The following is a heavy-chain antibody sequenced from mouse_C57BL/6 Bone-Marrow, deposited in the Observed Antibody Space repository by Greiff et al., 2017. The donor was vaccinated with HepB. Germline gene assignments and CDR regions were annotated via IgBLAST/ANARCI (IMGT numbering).Heavy chain of an antibody. V-gene: IGHV7-3*01. CDR2: IRNKANGYTT. J-gene: IGHJ3*01. CDR1: GFTFTDYY. Sequence: DVKLVESGGGLVQPGGSLSLSCAASGFTFTDYYMSWVRQPPGKALEWLGFIRNKANGYTTEYSASVKGRFTISRDNSQSILYLQMNALRAEDSATYYCARYDGSSSPWFAYWGQGTLVTVSA. D-gene: IGHD1-1*01. CDR3: ARYDGSSSPWFAY.